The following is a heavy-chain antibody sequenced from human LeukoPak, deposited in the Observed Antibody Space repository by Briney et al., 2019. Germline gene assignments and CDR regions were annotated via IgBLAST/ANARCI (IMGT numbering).Heavy chain of an antibody. Sequence: SETLSLTCTVSGGSISSYYWSWIRQPPGKGLEWIGYIYYSGSTNYNPSLKSRVTISVDTSKNQFSLKLSSVTAADTAVYYCARHRDMVYAVVDYWGQGTLVTVSS. V-gene: IGHV4-59*08. CDR3: ARHRDMVYAVVDY. J-gene: IGHJ4*02. CDR2: IYYSGST. CDR1: GGSISSYY. D-gene: IGHD2-8*01.